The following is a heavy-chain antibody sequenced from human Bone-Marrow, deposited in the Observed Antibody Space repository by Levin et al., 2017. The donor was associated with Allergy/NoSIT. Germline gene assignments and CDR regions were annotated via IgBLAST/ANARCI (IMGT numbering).Heavy chain of an antibody. CDR2: ISGSGGST. Sequence: SCAASGFTFSSYAMSWVRQAPGKGLEWVSAISGSGGSTYYADSVKGRFTISRDNSKNTLYLQMNSLRAEDTAVYYCAKDVTYGDLIPNWFDPWGQGTLVTVSS. V-gene: IGHV3-23*01. J-gene: IGHJ5*02. CDR1: GFTFSSYA. CDR3: AKDVTYGDLIPNWFDP. D-gene: IGHD4-17*01.